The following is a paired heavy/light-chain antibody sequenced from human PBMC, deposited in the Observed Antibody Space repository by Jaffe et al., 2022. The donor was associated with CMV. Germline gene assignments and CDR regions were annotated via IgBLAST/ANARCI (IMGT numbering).Light chain of an antibody. Sequence: EIVLTQSPGTLSLSPGERATLSCRASQTISRDSLAWYQQKPGQPPRLLIYDASTRATGIPDRFSGSGSGTDFTLTISRLEPEDFAVYFCQQCGRLPYTFGQGTKLEIK. J-gene: IGKJ2*01. CDR2: DAS. CDR3: QQCGRLPYT. CDR1: QTISRDS. V-gene: IGKV3-20*01.
Heavy chain of an antibody. Sequence: QVQLVQSGPEVKKPGSSVKVSCRTSGGSFSNYAISWVRQAPGQGPEWMGRIIPNIDLTNYAQKFQGRVTVTVDKSTGTVYMEMSSLSSEDTAVYYCASAKKSDWYFDLWGRGTLVTVSS. CDR3: ASAKKSDWYFDL. CDR1: GGSFSNYA. CDR2: IIPNIDLT. V-gene: IGHV1-69*09. J-gene: IGHJ2*01.